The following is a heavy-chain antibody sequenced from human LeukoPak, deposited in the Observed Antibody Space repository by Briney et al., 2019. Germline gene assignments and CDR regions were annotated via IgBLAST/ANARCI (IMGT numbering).Heavy chain of an antibody. CDR3: ARDFGELLSTPDY. Sequence: GASVKVSCKASGYTFTGYYMHWVRQAPGQGLEWMGWINPNSGGTNYAQKFQGRVTMTRDTSISTAYMELSRLRSDDTAVYYCARDFGELLSTPDYWGQGTLVTVSS. V-gene: IGHV1-2*02. D-gene: IGHD3-10*01. CDR1: GYTFTGYY. J-gene: IGHJ4*02. CDR2: INPNSGGT.